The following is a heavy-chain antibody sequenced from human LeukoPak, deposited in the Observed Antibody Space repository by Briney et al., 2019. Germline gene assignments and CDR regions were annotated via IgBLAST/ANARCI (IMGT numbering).Heavy chain of an antibody. CDR3: ARESIFLEYYFDY. CDR1: GFTFSSYA. Sequence: GGSLRLSCAASGFTFSSYAVHWVRQAPGKGLEWVAVISYDGSNKYYADSVKGRFTISRDNSKNTLYLQMNSLRAEDTAVYYCARESIFLEYYFDYWGQGTLVTVSS. V-gene: IGHV3-30-3*01. D-gene: IGHD3-9*01. J-gene: IGHJ4*02. CDR2: ISYDGSNK.